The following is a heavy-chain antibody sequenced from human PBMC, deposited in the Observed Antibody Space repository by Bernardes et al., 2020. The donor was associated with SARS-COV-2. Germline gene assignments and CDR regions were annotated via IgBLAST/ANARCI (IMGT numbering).Heavy chain of an antibody. V-gene: IGHV4-39*02. D-gene: IGHD6-13*01. CDR3: TKVARGYQYYYFGMHV. Sequence: SETLSLTCTVSGYSVSRGTNYWDWFRQLPGNRLEWIGSIYYSWTTYYNPSLKSRATISVDTSKNLFSLALTSVTAADTAVYFCTKVARGYQYYYFGMHVWGPGTTVAVSS. CDR1: GYSVSRGTNY. J-gene: IGHJ6*02. CDR2: IYYSWTT.